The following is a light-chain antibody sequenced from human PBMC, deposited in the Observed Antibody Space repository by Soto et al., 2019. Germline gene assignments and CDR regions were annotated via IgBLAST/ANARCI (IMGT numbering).Light chain of an antibody. CDR3: QQYYDTPYT. CDR1: QTVVYSTSSQSY. J-gene: IGKJ2*01. Sequence: DIVMTQSPDSLAVSLGERATINCKSSQTVVYSTSSQSYLAWYQQKPGQPPKLLIYWASTRESGVPDRFSGSGSGTDFTLTSSTLQAEDVAINYCQQYYDTPYTLGQGTKLVIK. CDR2: WAS. V-gene: IGKV4-1*01.